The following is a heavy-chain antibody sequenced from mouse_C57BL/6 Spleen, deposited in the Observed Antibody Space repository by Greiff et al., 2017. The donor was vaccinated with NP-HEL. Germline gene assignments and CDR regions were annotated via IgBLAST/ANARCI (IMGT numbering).Heavy chain of an antibody. CDR2: IHPNSGST. J-gene: IGHJ1*03. CDR3: AGPYYYGTSYWYFDV. V-gene: IGHV1-64*01. D-gene: IGHD1-1*01. Sequence: QVQLKQPGAELVKPGASVKLSCKASGYTFTSYWMHWVKQRPGQGLEWIGMIHPNSGSTNYNEKFKSKATLTVDKSSSTAYMQLSSLTSEDSAVYYWAGPYYYGTSYWYFDVWGTGTTVTVSS. CDR1: GYTFTSYW.